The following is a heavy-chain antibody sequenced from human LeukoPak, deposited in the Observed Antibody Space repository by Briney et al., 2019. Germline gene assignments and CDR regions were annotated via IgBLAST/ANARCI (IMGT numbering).Heavy chain of an antibody. D-gene: IGHD6-19*01. CDR3: ARKGISAVAGAFDI. J-gene: IGHJ3*02. V-gene: IGHV4-4*07. CDR1: GGSISSYY. Sequence: PSETLSLTCTVSGGSISSYYWSWIRQPAGKGLEWIGRVYSSGSTNYNPSLKSRVTLSVDTSKNQFSLKLASVTAADTAVYCCARKGISAVAGAFDIWGQGTMVTVS. CDR2: VYSSGST.